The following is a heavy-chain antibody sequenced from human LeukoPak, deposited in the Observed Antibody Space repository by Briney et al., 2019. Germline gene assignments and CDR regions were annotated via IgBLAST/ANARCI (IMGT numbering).Heavy chain of an antibody. J-gene: IGHJ3*02. CDR2: ISSTSSYI. D-gene: IGHD6-13*01. CDR3: ASHPLKYSSSWYSSLFAFDI. V-gene: IGHV3-21*01. Sequence: GGSLRLSCVASGFTFSNYNMNWVRQAPGKGLEWVSSISSTSSYIYYADSVRGRFTISRDNAKNSLYLQMNSLRAEDTAVYYCASHPLKYSSSWYSSLFAFDIWGQGTMVTVSS. CDR1: GFTFSNYN.